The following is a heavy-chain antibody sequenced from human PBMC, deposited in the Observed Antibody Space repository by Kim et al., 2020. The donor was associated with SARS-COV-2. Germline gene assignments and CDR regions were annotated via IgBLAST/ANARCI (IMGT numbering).Heavy chain of an antibody. D-gene: IGHD6-13*01. V-gene: IGHV4-59*13. J-gene: IGHJ6*02. CDR1: GGSISSYY. CDR3: ARGGSSSWKPPATFYYYYYGMDV. Sequence: SETLSLTCTVSGGSISSYYWSWIRQPPGKGLEWIGYIYYSGSTNYNPSLKSRVTISVDTSKNQFSLKLSSVTAADTAVYYCARGGSSSWKPPATFYYYYYGMDVWGQGTTVTVSS. CDR2: IYYSGST.